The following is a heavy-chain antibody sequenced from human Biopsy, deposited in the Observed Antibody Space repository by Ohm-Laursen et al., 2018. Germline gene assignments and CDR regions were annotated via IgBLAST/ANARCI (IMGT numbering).Heavy chain of an antibody. Sequence: SDTLSFTCTVSGRPISSHYWSWTRQPPGKGLEWIGYIYYTGSTNYNPSLKSRVTISVDTSMNHLSLRLTSATAADTAVYYCARHAPSYSGCYWRYFDLWGRGTLVTVSS. V-gene: IGHV4-59*08. D-gene: IGHD1-26*01. J-gene: IGHJ2*01. CDR3: ARHAPSYSGCYWRYFDL. CDR1: GRPISSHY. CDR2: IYYTGST.